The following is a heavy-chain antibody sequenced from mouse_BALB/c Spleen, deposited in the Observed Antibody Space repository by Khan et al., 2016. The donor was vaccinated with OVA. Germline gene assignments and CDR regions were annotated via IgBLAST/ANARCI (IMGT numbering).Heavy chain of an antibody. CDR2: ISYSGST. CDR3: ARDDYDYDGAFAY. Sequence: EVQLQESGPSLVKPSQTLSLTCSVTGDSITSGYWNWIRKFPGNKLEYMGYISYSGSTYYNPSPKSRISIIRDTSTYQSYLQLNTVTTDDTATYYCARDDYDYDGAFAYWGQGTLVTVSA. CDR1: GDSITSGY. D-gene: IGHD2-4*01. V-gene: IGHV3-8*02. J-gene: IGHJ3*01.